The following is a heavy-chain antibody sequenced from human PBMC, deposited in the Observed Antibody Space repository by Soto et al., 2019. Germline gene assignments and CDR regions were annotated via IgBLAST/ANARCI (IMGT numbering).Heavy chain of an antibody. V-gene: IGHV3-21*01. CDR2: ISRSSDHM. J-gene: IGHJ4*02. Sequence: PGGSLRLSCAASGFIFSTYSMNWVRQTPGKGLEWVSSISRSSDHMYYADSVRGRFTISRDNAKNSLFLQMNSLRAEDTAVYYCTRAISGGPFDYWGQGALVNVSS. D-gene: IGHD2-15*01. CDR1: GFIFSTYS. CDR3: TRAISGGPFDY.